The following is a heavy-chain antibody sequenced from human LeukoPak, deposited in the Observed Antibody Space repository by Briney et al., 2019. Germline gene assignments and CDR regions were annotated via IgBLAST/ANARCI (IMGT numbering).Heavy chain of an antibody. CDR1: GGTFSSYA. J-gene: IGHJ5*02. CDR2: IIPIFGTA. V-gene: IGHV1-69*05. CDR3: ARDIRPPLAGTYYYGSGSYYKTWFDP. Sequence: SVKVSCKASGGTFSSYAISWVRQAPGQGLEWMGRIIPIFGTANYAQKFQGRVTITTDESTSTAYMELSSLRSEDTAVYYCARDIRPPLAGTYYYGSGSYYKTWFDPWGQGTLVTVSS. D-gene: IGHD3-10*01.